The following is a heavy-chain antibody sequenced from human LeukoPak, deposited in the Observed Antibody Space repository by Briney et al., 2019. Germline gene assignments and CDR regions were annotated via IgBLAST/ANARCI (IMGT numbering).Heavy chain of an antibody. Sequence: GGSLRLSCTASGFTFGDYAMSWVRQAPGKGLEWVGFIRSKAYGGTTEYAASVKGRFTISRDDSKSIAYLQMNSLKTEDTAVYYCARDLGSGYYLVWGQGTLVTVSS. CDR3: ARDLGSGYYLV. D-gene: IGHD3-22*01. V-gene: IGHV3-49*04. J-gene: IGHJ4*02. CDR2: IRSKAYGGTT. CDR1: GFTFGDYA.